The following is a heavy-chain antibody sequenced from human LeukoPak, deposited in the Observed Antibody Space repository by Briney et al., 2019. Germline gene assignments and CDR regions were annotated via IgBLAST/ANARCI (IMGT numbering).Heavy chain of an antibody. J-gene: IGHJ6*02. CDR3: AREVLAKNYGMDV. CDR1: AYTFTVYF. V-gene: IGHV1-2*02. CDR2: INPNSGGT. D-gene: IGHD2-8*02. Sequence: VASVKVSCKASAYTFTVYFMHWVRQAPGQGLEWMGWINPNSGGTNYAQKFQGRVTMTRDTSISTAYMELSSLRSDDTAVYYCAREVLAKNYGMDVWGQGTTVTVSS.